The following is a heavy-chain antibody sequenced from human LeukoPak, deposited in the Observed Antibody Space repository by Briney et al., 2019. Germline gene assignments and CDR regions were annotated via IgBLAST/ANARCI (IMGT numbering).Heavy chain of an antibody. Sequence: GGSLRLSCAASGFTFSSYAMSWVRQAPGKGLEWVSAISGSGGSTYYADSVKGRFTISRDNSKNTLYLQMNSLRAEDTAVYYCAKDSGRFTMIVVVITPDYFDYWGQGTLVTVSS. J-gene: IGHJ4*02. CDR2: ISGSGGST. V-gene: IGHV3-23*01. CDR3: AKDSGRFTMIVVVITPDYFDY. D-gene: IGHD3-22*01. CDR1: GFTFSSYA.